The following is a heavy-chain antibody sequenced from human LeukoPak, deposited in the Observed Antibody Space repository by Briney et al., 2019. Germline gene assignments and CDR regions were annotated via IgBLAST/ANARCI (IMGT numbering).Heavy chain of an antibody. Sequence: GGSLRLSCAASGFTFSSYGMHWVRQAPGKGLEWVAFIRYDGSNKYYADSVKGRFTISRDNSKNTLYLQMHSLRAEDTAVYYCAKDGTSYDILTGYYDGWSFDYWGQGTLVTVSS. D-gene: IGHD3-9*01. CDR2: IRYDGSNK. CDR1: GFTFSSYG. V-gene: IGHV3-30*02. CDR3: AKDGTSYDILTGYYDGWSFDY. J-gene: IGHJ4*02.